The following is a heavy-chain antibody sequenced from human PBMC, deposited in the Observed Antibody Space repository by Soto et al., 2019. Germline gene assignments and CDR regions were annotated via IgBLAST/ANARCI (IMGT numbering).Heavy chain of an antibody. V-gene: IGHV3-7*02. J-gene: IGHJ4*02. CDR3: ASVIVVARGASHHAY. D-gene: IGHD2-2*01. CDR1: GFTFSSNW. CDR2: IRQDGSEK. Sequence: GGSLRLSCVGSGFTFSSNWMTWVRQAPGKGLEWVGNIRQDGSEKNYVDSVKGRFTISRDTAKNSLYLQMNSLRAEDTAVYYCASVIVVARGASHHAYWGPRTLVTVSS.